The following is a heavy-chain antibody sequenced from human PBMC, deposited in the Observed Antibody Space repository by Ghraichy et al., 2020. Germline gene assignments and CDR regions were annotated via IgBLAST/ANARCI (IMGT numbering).Heavy chain of an antibody. CDR1: GFTFSSYA. V-gene: IGHV3-64D*06. Sequence: GGSLRLSCSASGFTFSSYAMHWVRQAPGKGLEYVSAISSNGGSTYYADSVKGRFTISRDNSKNTLYLQMSSLRAEDTAVYYCVKGNYYDSSGHAYYYYGMDVWGQGTTVTVSS. J-gene: IGHJ6*02. CDR2: ISSNGGST. D-gene: IGHD3-22*01. CDR3: VKGNYYDSSGHAYYYYGMDV.